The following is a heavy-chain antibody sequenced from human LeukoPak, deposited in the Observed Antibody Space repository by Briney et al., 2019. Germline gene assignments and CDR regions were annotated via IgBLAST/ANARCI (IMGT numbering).Heavy chain of an antibody. CDR3: ARRNSSGWYDY. V-gene: IGHV3-64*01. D-gene: IGHD6-19*01. CDR2: ISNNGGST. Sequence: GGSLRLSCAASGFTFSNYAMHWVRQAPGKGLEYVSAISNNGGSTYYAISVKGRFTISRDNSKNTLFLQMGSLRDEDTAVYYCARRNSSGWYDYWGQGALVTVSS. CDR1: GFTFSNYA. J-gene: IGHJ4*02.